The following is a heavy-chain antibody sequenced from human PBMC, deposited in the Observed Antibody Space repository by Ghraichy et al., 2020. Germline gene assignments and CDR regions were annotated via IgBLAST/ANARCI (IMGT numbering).Heavy chain of an antibody. CDR2: IIPIFGTA. J-gene: IGHJ5*02. V-gene: IGHV1-69*13. CDR1: GGTFSSYA. D-gene: IGHD3-10*01. Sequence: SVKVSCKASGGTFSSYAISWVRQAPGQGLEWMGGIIPIFGTANYAQKFQGRVTITADESTSTAYMELSSLRSEDTAVYYCARYYYGSGSYYNPLNWFDPWGQGTLVTVSS. CDR3: ARYYYGSGSYYNPLNWFDP.